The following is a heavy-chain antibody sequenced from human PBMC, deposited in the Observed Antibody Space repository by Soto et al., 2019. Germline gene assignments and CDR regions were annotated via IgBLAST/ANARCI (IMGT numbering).Heavy chain of an antibody. Sequence: LRLSCTGSGFDFGDYYMSWIRQAPGKGLEWVSYIDSGDGTTYYTDSVKGRFTISRDNAKKTVYLQMSSLRVEDTALYYCVRPYYSSSWFPSDRWGQGTLVTVSS. V-gene: IGHV3-11*01. CDR2: IDSGDGTT. D-gene: IGHD6-13*01. J-gene: IGHJ5*02. CDR3: VRPYYSSSWFPSDR. CDR1: GFDFGDYY.